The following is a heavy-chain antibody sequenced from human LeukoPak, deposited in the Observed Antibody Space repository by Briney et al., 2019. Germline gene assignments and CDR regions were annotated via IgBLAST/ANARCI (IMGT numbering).Heavy chain of an antibody. J-gene: IGHJ6*03. CDR2: IKGDGSEK. CDR1: GFTLSNHW. D-gene: IGHD3-16*01. V-gene: IGHV3-7*01. Sequence: RPGGSLRLSCAASGFTLSNHWVTWVRQAPGKGLEWVANIKGDGSEKYYVDSARGRFTISRDNAENSAYLQMNSLRIEDTAVYYCARGHWGMDVWGKGTTVTVSS. CDR3: ARGHWGMDV.